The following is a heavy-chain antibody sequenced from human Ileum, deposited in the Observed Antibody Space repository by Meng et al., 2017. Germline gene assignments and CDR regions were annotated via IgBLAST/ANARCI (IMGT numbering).Heavy chain of an antibody. V-gene: IGHV4-61*08. J-gene: IGHJ4*02. Sequence: QVQLRRSDPARVLPSDTLSLIGAFSGGSGSSSGYQWGRIRQRTGKGLEWVGYASTTYNPSLTSLVTISADTSNTQFSLTLTSVAAAENAVYYCARNHWGSLDYWGQGALVTVSS. CDR3: ARNHWGSLDY. D-gene: IGHD7-27*01. CDR2: AST. CDR1: GGSGSSSGYQ.